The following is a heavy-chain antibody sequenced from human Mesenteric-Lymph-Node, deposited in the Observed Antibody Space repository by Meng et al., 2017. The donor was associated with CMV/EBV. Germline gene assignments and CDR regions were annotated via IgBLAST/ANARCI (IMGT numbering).Heavy chain of an antibody. CDR3: ARDPTYYYDSSGYGPIDY. V-gene: IGHV3-21*01. Sequence: GESLKISCAASGFTFNRYSMNWVRQVPGKGLEWVSSISSRHGYIYYADSVKGRFTISRDNAKNSLYLQMNSLRAEDTAVYYCARDPTYYYDSSGYGPIDYWGQGTLVTVSS. J-gene: IGHJ4*02. CDR1: GFTFNRYS. D-gene: IGHD3-22*01. CDR2: ISSRHGYI.